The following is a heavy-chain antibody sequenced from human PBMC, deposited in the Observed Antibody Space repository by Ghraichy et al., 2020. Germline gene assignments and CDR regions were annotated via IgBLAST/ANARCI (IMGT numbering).Heavy chain of an antibody. D-gene: IGHD3-10*01. V-gene: IGHV4-34*01. CDR1: GGSFSGYY. J-gene: IGHJ6*03. Sequence: SETLSLTCAVYGGSFSGYYWSWIRQPPGKGLEWIGEINHSGSTNYNPSLKSRVTISVDTSKNQFSLKLSSVTAADTAVYYCARAVYYSGSGMLVYYYYYYMDVWGKGTTVTVSS. CDR3: ARAVYYSGSGMLVYYYYYYMDV. CDR2: INHSGST.